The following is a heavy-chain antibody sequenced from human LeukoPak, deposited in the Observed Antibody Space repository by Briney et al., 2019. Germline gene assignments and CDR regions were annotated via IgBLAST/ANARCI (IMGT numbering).Heavy chain of an antibody. V-gene: IGHV3-21*01. CDR3: ARDHSGTYWGYFDY. D-gene: IGHD1-26*01. J-gene: IGHJ4*02. Sequence: PGGTLSLSCAASGFTFSTYSMNWVRQAPGKGQERVSSISSSSSYIYYADSVKGRFTISRDNAKNSLYLQMNSLRAEDTAVYYCARDHSGTYWGYFDYWGQGTLVTVSS. CDR1: GFTFSTYS. CDR2: ISSSSSYI.